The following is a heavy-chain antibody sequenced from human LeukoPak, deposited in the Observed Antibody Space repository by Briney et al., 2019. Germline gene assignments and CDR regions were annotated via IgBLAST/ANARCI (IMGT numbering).Heavy chain of an antibody. CDR3: ARRRGFCSSSSCYGFDP. V-gene: IGHV4-59*08. Sequence: PSETLSLTCTVSGGSISTYYWSWIRQPPGKGLEWIAYMSDSGSTKYNPSLKGRVTISLDKSKNQFSLELSSVTAADTAVYYCARRRGFCSSSSCYGFDPWGQRAPAIVSS. CDR2: MSDSGST. CDR1: GGSISTYY. J-gene: IGHJ5*02. D-gene: IGHD2-2*01.